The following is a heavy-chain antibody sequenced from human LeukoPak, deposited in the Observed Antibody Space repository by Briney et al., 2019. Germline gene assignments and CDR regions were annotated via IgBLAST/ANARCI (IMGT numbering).Heavy chain of an antibody. Sequence: SETLSLTWTVSGGSISSYYWSWIRQPPGKGLEWIGYIYYSGSTNYNPSLKSRVTISVDTSKNQFSLKLSSVTAADTAVYYCARHDLMGPSGSYYGGRGQEPGGPDYWGQGTLVTVSS. CDR2: IYYSGST. CDR1: GGSISSYY. J-gene: IGHJ4*02. D-gene: IGHD1-26*01. CDR3: ARHDLMGPSGSYYGGRGQEPGGPDY. V-gene: IGHV4-59*08.